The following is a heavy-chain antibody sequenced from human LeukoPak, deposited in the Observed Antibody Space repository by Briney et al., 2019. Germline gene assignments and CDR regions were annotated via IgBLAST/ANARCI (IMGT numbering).Heavy chain of an antibody. V-gene: IGHV4-39*07. CDR3: ARGWSLRFGAFLTD. Sequence: SETLSLTCTVSGGSISSSSYYWGWIRQPPGKGLEWIGEINHSGSTNYNPSLKSRVTISVDTSKNQFSLKLSSVTAADTAVYYCARGWSLRFGAFLTDWGQGTLVTVSS. CDR2: INHSGST. D-gene: IGHD3-10*01. CDR1: GGSISSSSYY. J-gene: IGHJ4*02.